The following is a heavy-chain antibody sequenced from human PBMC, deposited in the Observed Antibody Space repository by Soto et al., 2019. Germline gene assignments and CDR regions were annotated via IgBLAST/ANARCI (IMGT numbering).Heavy chain of an antibody. D-gene: IGHD4-17*01. J-gene: IGHJ4*02. V-gene: IGHV4-59*08. CDR3: ARRYGDCFEY. Sequence: PLVTLSLTCTVSGGSISSYYWSWIRQPPGKELEWIGYIYYTGSTNYNPSLKSRVTISVDTSKNQFSLRLSSVTAADTAVYYCARRYGDCFEYWGQGTLVTVS. CDR1: GGSISSYY. CDR2: IYYTGST.